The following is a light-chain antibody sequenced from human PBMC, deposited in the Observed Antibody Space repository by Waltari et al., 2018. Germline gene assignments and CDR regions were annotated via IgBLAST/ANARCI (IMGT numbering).Light chain of an antibody. J-gene: IGKJ5*01. CDR2: RAS. Sequence: EVVMTQSPATLSVSPGERATLSCRASQNIYTNLAWYQQSPGQPPRLLIYRASARASGVPARFNGSGSGTEFTLTISSLQSEDSAVYYCQQYNVWPPITFGQGTRLEF. CDR3: QQYNVWPPIT. CDR1: QNIYTN. V-gene: IGKV3-15*01.